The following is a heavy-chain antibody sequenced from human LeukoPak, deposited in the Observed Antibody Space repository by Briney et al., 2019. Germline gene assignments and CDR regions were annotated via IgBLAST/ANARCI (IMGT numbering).Heavy chain of an antibody. D-gene: IGHD3-10*01. J-gene: IGHJ4*02. Sequence: ASVKVSCKTSEYTFTGYYIHWVRQAPGQGLEWMGWSNPNNGGTNYAQRFQGRVTITRDTSLRTVYMELTRLRSDDTAVYYCAGREVDYYFDYWGQGTRVTVSS. V-gene: IGHV1-2*02. CDR2: SNPNNGGT. CDR1: EYTFTGYY. CDR3: AGREVDYYFDY.